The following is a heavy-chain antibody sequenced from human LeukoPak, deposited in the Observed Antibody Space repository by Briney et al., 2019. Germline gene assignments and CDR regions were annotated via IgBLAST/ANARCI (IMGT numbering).Heavy chain of an antibody. CDR2: AGWAGGTT. CDR1: GFTFSSYW. J-gene: IGHJ4*02. V-gene: IGHV3-43*01. CDR3: AKELDTMFFDY. D-gene: IGHD3-10*02. Sequence: GGSLRLSCAASGFTFSSYWMHWVRQAPGKGLVWVSLAGWAGGTTYYSDSVRGRFTISRDSGRNSVYLQMNSLTTDDTAFYFCAKELDTMFFDYWGQGALVTVSS.